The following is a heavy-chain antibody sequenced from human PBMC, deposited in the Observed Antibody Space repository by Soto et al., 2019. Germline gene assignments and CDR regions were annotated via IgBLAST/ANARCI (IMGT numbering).Heavy chain of an antibody. V-gene: IGHV4-34*01. CDR2: INHSGST. CDR3: ARGRLRGWFDP. Sequence: TSETLSLTCAVYGGSFSGYYWSWIRQPPGKGLEWIGEINHSGSTNYNPSLKSRVTISVDTSKNQFSLKLSSVTAADTAVYYCARGRLRGWFDPWGQGTLVTVS. J-gene: IGHJ5*02. CDR1: GGSFSGYY. D-gene: IGHD4-17*01.